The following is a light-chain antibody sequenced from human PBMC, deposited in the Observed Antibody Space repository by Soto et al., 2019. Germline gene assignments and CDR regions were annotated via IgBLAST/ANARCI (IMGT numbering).Light chain of an antibody. CDR2: DVS. Sequence: QSALTQPASVSGSPGQSITISCTGTSSDVGGYNYVSWYQQYPGKAPKLMIYDVSNRPSGVSNRFSGSKSGNTASLIISGLQPEDETDYYCSSYTSSSTYVFGTGTKLTVL. CDR1: SSDVGGYNY. J-gene: IGLJ1*01. CDR3: SSYTSSSTYV. V-gene: IGLV2-14*01.